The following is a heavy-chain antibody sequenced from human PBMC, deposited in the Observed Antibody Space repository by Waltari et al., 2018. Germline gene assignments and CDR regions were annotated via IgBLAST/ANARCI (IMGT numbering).Heavy chain of an antibody. J-gene: IGHJ6*02. CDR3: AREVGAAAGRYYYYGMDV. Sequence: EVQLVESGGGLIQPGGSLRLSCAASGFTVSSNYMSWVRQAPGTGLEWVSVIYSGGSTYYADSVKGRFTISRDNSKNTLYLQMNSLRAEDTAVYYCAREVGAAAGRYYYYGMDVWGQGTTVTVSS. CDR1: GFTVSSNY. V-gene: IGHV3-53*01. CDR2: IYSGGST. D-gene: IGHD6-13*01.